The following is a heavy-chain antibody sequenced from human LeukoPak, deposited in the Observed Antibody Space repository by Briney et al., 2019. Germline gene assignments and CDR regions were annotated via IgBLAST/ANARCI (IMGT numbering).Heavy chain of an antibody. CDR1: GFTFSSYG. D-gene: IGHD3-22*01. CDR2: ISYDGSDK. J-gene: IGHJ5*02. Sequence: PGRSLRLSCAASGFTFSSYGMHWVRQAPGKGLEWVATISYDGSDKYYADSVKGRFTISRDNSRNTLYLQMNSLRVEDTAVYYCARDLGQYYDTSDNWFDPWGQGTLVTVSS. CDR3: ARDLGQYYDTSDNWFDP. V-gene: IGHV3-30*03.